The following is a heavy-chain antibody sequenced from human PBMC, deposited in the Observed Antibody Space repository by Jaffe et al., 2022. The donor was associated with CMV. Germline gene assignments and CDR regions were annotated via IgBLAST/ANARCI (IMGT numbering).Heavy chain of an antibody. Sequence: QVQLQQWGAGLLKPSETLSLTCAAYGGSFSDYYWRWIRQPPGKGLEWIGEIYHSGSTNYNPSLKSRVTISVDTSKNQFSLKLSSVTAADTAVYYCARVSVGYYYGMDVWGQGTTVTVSS. CDR1: GGSFSDYY. CDR3: ARVSVGYYYGMDV. V-gene: IGHV4-34*01. J-gene: IGHJ6*02. CDR2: IYHSGST.